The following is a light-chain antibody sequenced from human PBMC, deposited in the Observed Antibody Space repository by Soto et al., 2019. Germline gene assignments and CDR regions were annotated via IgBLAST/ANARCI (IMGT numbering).Light chain of an antibody. V-gene: IGLV2-14*01. CDR1: SSDIGGYNY. J-gene: IGLJ1*01. CDR3: TSYTSSSTYV. Sequence: QSVLTQPASVSESPGQSITIYCAGNSSDIGGYNYVSWYQQHPDKAPKLMIYGVTNRPSGVSDRFSGSKSGNTASLTISGLQAEDEADYDGTSYTSSSTYVLGTGSKVTGL. CDR2: GVT.